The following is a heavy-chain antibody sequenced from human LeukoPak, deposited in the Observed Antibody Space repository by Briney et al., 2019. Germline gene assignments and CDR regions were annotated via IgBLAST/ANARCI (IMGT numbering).Heavy chain of an antibody. CDR2: IWCDGSNK. CDR1: GFTFSSYG. V-gene: IGHV3-33*01. D-gene: IGHD1-26*01. J-gene: IGHJ3*02. Sequence: GGSLRLSCAASGFTFSSYGMHWVRQAPGKGLEWVAVIWCDGSNKYYADSVKGRFTISRDNSKNTLYLQMNSLRAEDTAVYYCARDGWELLSYDAFDIWGQGTMVTVSS. CDR3: ARDGWELLSYDAFDI.